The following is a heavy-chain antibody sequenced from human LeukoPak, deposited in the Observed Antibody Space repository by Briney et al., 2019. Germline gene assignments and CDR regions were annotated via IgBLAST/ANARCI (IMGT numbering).Heavy chain of an antibody. D-gene: IGHD3-10*01. J-gene: IGHJ5*02. V-gene: IGHV4-34*01. CDR3: ARKPGGWFDP. CDR1: GGSFSGYY. CDR2: INHSGST. Sequence: PSETLSLTSAVYGGSFSGYYWSWIRQPPGKGLEWIGEINHSGSTNYNPSLKSRVTISVDTSKNQFSLKLSSVTAADTAVYYCARKPGGWFDPWGQGTLVTVSS.